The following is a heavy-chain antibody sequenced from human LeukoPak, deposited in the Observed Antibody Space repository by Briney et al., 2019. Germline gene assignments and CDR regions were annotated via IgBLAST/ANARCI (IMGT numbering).Heavy chain of an antibody. CDR1: GYSFAGYW. V-gene: IGHV5-51*01. CDR2: IYPGDSDT. J-gene: IGHJ4*02. D-gene: IGHD2-15*01. Sequence: GESLKISCKGSGYSFAGYWIGWVRQMPGKGLEWMGIIYPGDSDTRYSPSFQGQVTISADKSISTAYLQWSSLKASDTAMYYCATSAYCSGGSCLGVGFDYWGQGTLVTVSS. CDR3: ATSAYCSGGSCLGVGFDY.